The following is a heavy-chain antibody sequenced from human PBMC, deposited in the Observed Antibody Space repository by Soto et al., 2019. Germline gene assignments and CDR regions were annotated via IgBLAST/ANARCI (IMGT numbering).Heavy chain of an antibody. Sequence: GGSLRLSCAASGFTFSSYAMSWVRQAPGKGLEWVSAISGSGGSTYYADSVKGRFTISRDNSKNTLYLQMNSLRAEDTAVYYCAKDGYYDYIWGSYRYTASRAFDIWGQGTMVTVSS. J-gene: IGHJ3*02. CDR2: ISGSGGST. D-gene: IGHD3-16*02. CDR1: GFTFSSYA. V-gene: IGHV3-23*01. CDR3: AKDGYYDYIWGSYRYTASRAFDI.